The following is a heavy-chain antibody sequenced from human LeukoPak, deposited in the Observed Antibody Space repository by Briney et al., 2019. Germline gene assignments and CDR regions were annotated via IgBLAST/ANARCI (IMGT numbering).Heavy chain of an antibody. J-gene: IGHJ4*02. Sequence: SETLSLTCTVSGGSISSYYWSWIRQPPGKGLEWIGYIYYSVTTIYNPSLKSRVTMSLDTSKNQFSLKLSSVTAADTAVYYCARYRGNWNYYFDYWGQGTLVTVSS. CDR3: ARYRGNWNYYFDY. D-gene: IGHD1-7*01. CDR2: IYYSVTT. V-gene: IGHV4-59*01. CDR1: GGSISSYY.